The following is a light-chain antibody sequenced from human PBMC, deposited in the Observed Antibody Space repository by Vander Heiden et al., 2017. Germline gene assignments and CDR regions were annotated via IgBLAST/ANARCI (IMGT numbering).Light chain of an antibody. V-gene: IGKV1-5*01. CDR3: QQYNSYSPIT. J-gene: IGKJ5*01. CDR2: DAS. CDR1: QSISSW. Sequence: DIQMTQSPSTLSASVGDRVTITCRASQSISSWLAWYQQKPGKAPKLLIYDASSLESGVPSRFSGSGSGAEFTLTISSLQPDDFATYYCQQYNSYSPITFGQGTRLXIK.